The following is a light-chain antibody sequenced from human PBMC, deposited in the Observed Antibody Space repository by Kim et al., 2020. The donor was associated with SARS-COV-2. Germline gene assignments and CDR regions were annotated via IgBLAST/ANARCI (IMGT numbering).Light chain of an antibody. CDR1: QTIGRN. J-gene: IGKJ2*01. CDR2: GAS. Sequence: LSVSPGERATLSCRASQTIGRNLAWYQQQPGQVPRLLIYGASTRASGISARFSGSGSGTEFTLTISSLQSEDFALYYCQQYNALYTFGQGTKLEI. V-gene: IGKV3D-15*01. CDR3: QQYNALYT.